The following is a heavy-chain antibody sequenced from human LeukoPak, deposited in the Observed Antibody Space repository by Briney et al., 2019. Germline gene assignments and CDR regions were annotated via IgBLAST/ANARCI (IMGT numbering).Heavy chain of an antibody. Sequence: SVKVSCKASGGTFSSYAISWVRQAPGQGLEWMGGIIPIFGTANYAQKFQGRATITADESTSTAYMELSSLRSEDTAVYYCAKDACGGNCYYSMDVWGKGTTVTVSS. CDR1: GGTFSSYA. V-gene: IGHV1-69*13. J-gene: IGHJ6*03. CDR2: IIPIFGTA. CDR3: AKDACGGNCYYSMDV.